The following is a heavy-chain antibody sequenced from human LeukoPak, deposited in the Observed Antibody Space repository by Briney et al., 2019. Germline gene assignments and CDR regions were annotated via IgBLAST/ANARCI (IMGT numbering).Heavy chain of an antibody. J-gene: IGHJ6*04. CDR1: GFTFSSYG. V-gene: IGHV3-33*01. Sequence: GGSLRLSCAASGFTFSSYGMHWVRQAPGKGLEWVAVIWYDGSNKYYADSVKGRFTISRDNSKNTLYLRMNSLRAEDTAVYYCARDRGMVRGVRFYYYYGMDVWGKGTTVTVSS. CDR2: IWYDGSNK. CDR3: ARDRGMVRGVRFYYYYGMDV. D-gene: IGHD3-10*01.